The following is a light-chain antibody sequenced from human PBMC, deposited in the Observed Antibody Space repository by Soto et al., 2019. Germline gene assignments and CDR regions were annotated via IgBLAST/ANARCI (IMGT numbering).Light chain of an antibody. CDR2: EVS. Sequence: SALTQPASVSGSPGQSITISCTGTSGVVGSYNLVSWYQQHPGKAPKLMIYEVSKRPSGVSNRFSGSKSGNTASLTISGLQAEDEADYYCCSYAGSSTYVFGTGTKVTVL. CDR3: CSYAGSSTYV. J-gene: IGLJ1*01. CDR1: SGVVGSYNL. V-gene: IGLV2-23*02.